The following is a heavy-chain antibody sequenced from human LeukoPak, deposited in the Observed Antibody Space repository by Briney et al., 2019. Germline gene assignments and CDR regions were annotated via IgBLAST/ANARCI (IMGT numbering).Heavy chain of an antibody. Sequence: GSLRLSCAASGFTFSSYSMNLVRQPPGKGLEWIGSIYYSGSTYYNPSLKGRVTISVDTSKNQFSLKLSSVTAADTAVYYCASHKTITMIVVVQDAFDIWGQGTMVTVSS. J-gene: IGHJ3*02. D-gene: IGHD3-22*01. CDR3: ASHKTITMIVVVQDAFDI. V-gene: IGHV4-39*01. CDR2: IYYSGST. CDR1: GFTFSSYSMN.